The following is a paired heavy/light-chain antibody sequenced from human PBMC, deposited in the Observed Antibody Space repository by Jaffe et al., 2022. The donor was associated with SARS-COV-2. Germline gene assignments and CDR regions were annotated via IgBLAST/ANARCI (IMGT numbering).Light chain of an antibody. V-gene: IGKV1-27*01. J-gene: IGKJ1*01. CDR1: QGISNH. CDR2: EAS. Sequence: DFQMTQSPSSLSASVGDRVTITCRASQGISNHLAWYQQKPGKVPKVLIYEASTLQLGVPSRFSGSGSGTDFTLTISSLQPEDVATYYCQKYNSGPWTFGQGTKVEIK. CDR3: QKYNSGPWT.
Heavy chain of an antibody. CDR1: GFTFSDYY. Sequence: QVQLVVSGGGLVKPGGSLRLSCAASGFTFSDYYMSWSRQAPGKGLEWVSYISSSGGTIHYADSVKGRFSISRDDAKTSVFLQMNSLRAEDTAVYYCARGVGATTWGQGMLVTVSP. CDR2: ISSSGGTI. J-gene: IGHJ5*02. CDR3: ARGVGATT. V-gene: IGHV3-11*01. D-gene: IGHD1-26*01.